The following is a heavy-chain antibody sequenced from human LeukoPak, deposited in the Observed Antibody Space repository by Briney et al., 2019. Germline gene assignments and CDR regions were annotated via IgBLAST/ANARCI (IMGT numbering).Heavy chain of an antibody. Sequence: GGSLRLSCAASGFTFSSYAMSWVRQAPGKGLEWVSAISGSGCSTYYADSVKGRFTISRDNSKNTLYLQMNSLRAEDTAVYYCAKLAPERSVRYFDWLYYFDYWGQGTLVTVSS. D-gene: IGHD3-9*01. CDR2: ISGSGCST. CDR3: AKLAPERSVRYFDWLYYFDY. CDR1: GFTFSSYA. J-gene: IGHJ4*02. V-gene: IGHV3-23*01.